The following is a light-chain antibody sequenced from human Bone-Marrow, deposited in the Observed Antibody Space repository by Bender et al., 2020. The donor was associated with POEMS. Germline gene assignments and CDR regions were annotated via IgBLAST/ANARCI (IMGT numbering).Light chain of an antibody. J-gene: IGLJ3*02. Sequence: QSVLTQPPSASGTPGQRVTISCSGGSSNIGAHAVNWYQPLPGATPKLLIYSSHRRPSEVPGRFSGSRSGTSASLAISGLQSEDEADYYCAVWDDSLNGWVFGGGTKLTVL. V-gene: IGLV1-44*01. CDR1: SSNIGAHA. CDR3: AVWDDSLNGWV. CDR2: SSH.